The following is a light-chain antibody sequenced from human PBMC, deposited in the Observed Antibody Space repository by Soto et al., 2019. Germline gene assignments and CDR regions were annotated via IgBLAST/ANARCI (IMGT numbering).Light chain of an antibody. CDR1: SGHSNYA. CDR3: QTWVTGIHVV. CDR2: LNSDGSH. V-gene: IGLV4-69*01. Sequence: QLVLPQSPSASASLGASVKLTCTLSSGHSNYAIAWHQQQPEKGPRYLMKLNSDGSHSKGDGIPDRFSGSSSGAERYLTISSLQSEDEADYYCQTWVTGIHVVFGGGTKLTVL. J-gene: IGLJ2*01.